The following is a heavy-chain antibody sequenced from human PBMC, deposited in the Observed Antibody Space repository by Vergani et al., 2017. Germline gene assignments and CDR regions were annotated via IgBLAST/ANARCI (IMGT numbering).Heavy chain of an antibody. Sequence: QVQLQESGPGLVKPSETLSLTCTVSGGSISSYYWSWIRQPPGKGLEWIGYIYYSGSTNYNPSLKSRVTISVDTSKNQFSLKLSSVTAAATAVYYCARERPDGIWFGESCMDVWGQGTTVTVSS. CDR2: IYYSGST. V-gene: IGHV4-59*01. D-gene: IGHD3-10*01. J-gene: IGHJ6*02. CDR3: ARERPDGIWFGESCMDV. CDR1: GGSISSYY.